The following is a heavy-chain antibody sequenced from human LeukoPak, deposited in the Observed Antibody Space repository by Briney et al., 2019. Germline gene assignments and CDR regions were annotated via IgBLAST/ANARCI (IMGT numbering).Heavy chain of an antibody. J-gene: IGHJ4*02. Sequence: GGSLRLSCAASGFTFSSYSMNWVRQAPGKGLEWVSSISSSSSYIYYADSVKGRFTISRDNTKNSLFLQMNNLRAEDTAVYYCARRGYYYDSSGYYSYEGRDYWGQGTLVTVSS. CDR2: ISSSSSYI. CDR3: ARRGYYYDSSGYYSYEGRDY. V-gene: IGHV3-21*01. CDR1: GFTFSSYS. D-gene: IGHD3-22*01.